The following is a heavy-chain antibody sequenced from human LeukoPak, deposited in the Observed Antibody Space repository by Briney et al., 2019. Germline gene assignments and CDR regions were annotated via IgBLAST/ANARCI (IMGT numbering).Heavy chain of an antibody. CDR1: GGTFSSYA. Sequence: ASVKVSCKASGGTFSSYAISWVRQAPGQGLEWMGGIIPIFGTANYAQKFQGRVTITADESTSTAYMELSSLRSEDTAVYYCARPIKGYCSGGSCHYYYYYGMDVWGQGTTVTVSS. CDR2: IIPIFGTA. V-gene: IGHV1-69*13. D-gene: IGHD2-15*01. J-gene: IGHJ6*02. CDR3: ARPIKGYCSGGSCHYYYYYGMDV.